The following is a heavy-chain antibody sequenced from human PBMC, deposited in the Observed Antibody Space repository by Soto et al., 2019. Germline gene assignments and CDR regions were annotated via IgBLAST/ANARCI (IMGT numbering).Heavy chain of an antibody. D-gene: IGHD6-13*01. CDR3: ARDRGSSSWYSAYWFDP. Sequence: SQTLSLTCAISGDSVSSNSAAWNWIRQSPSRGLEWLGRTYYRSKWYNDYAVSVKSRITINPDTSKNQFSLQLNSVTPEDTAVYYCARDRGSSSWYSAYWFDPWGQGTLVTVSS. CDR2: TYYRSKWYN. J-gene: IGHJ5*02. V-gene: IGHV6-1*01. CDR1: GDSVSSNSAA.